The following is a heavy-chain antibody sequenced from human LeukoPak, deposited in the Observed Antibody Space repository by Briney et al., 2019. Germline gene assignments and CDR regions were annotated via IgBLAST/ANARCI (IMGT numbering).Heavy chain of an antibody. CDR1: GGTFSSYA. CDR3: AKDPRITMVRGVTPFDP. J-gene: IGHJ5*02. Sequence: ASVKVSCKASGGTFSSYAMSWVRQAPGKGLEWVSAISGSGGSTYYADSVKGRFTISRDNSKNTLYLQMNSLRAEDTAVYYCAKDPRITMVRGVTPFDPWGQGTLVTVSS. CDR2: ISGSGGST. D-gene: IGHD3-10*01. V-gene: IGHV3-23*01.